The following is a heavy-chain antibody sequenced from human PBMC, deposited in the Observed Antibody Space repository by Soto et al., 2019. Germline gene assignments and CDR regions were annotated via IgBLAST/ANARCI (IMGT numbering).Heavy chain of an antibody. Sequence: EVQLLESGGGLVQPGGSLRLSCAASGFTFSSYAMSWVRQAPGKGLEWVSAISGSGGSTYYADSVKGRFTISRDNSKNPLYLQMNSLRAEDTAVYYCANSGSSWYRWYFDLWGRGTLVTVSS. J-gene: IGHJ2*01. CDR1: GFTFSSYA. V-gene: IGHV3-23*01. CDR2: ISGSGGST. D-gene: IGHD6-13*01. CDR3: ANSGSSWYRWYFDL.